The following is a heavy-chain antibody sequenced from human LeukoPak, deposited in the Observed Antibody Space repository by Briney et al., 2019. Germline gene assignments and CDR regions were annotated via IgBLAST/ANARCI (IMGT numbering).Heavy chain of an antibody. CDR1: GFTFSSYA. V-gene: IGHV3-23*01. D-gene: IGHD1-26*01. J-gene: IGHJ4*02. CDR2: ISGTGGST. CDR3: AKNLGNIVGATTGDY. Sequence: PGRSLRLSCAASGFTFSSYAMSWVRHAPGKGLEWVSTISGTGGSTYDADSVKGRFTISRDNSKNTLYLQMNSLRAEDTAIYYCAKNLGNIVGATTGDYWGQGTLVTVSS.